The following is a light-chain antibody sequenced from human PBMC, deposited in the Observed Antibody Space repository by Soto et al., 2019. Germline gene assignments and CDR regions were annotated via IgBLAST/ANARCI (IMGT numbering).Light chain of an antibody. J-gene: IGKJ2*01. CDR3: QQYGSSPYT. V-gene: IGKV3D-20*01. Sequence: DIVLTQSPATLSLSPGERATLSCGASQTVSSIYLAWYQQKPGLAPRLLIYDASSRATGIPDRFSGSGSGNDFTLTISSLETEDFAVYYCQQYGSSPYTCGQGTKLE. CDR1: QTVSSIY. CDR2: DAS.